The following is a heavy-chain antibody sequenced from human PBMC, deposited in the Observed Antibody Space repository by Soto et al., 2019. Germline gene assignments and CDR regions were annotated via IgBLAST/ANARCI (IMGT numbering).Heavy chain of an antibody. CDR1: GFTFSSYS. J-gene: IGHJ4*02. CDR3: LRDGVLATSHIDY. CDR2: ISSSSSTI. V-gene: IGHV3-48*01. Sequence: GGSLRLSCAASGFTFSSYSMNWVRQAPGKGLEWVSYISSSSSTIYYADSVKGRFTISRDNAKNSLYLQMNSLRAEDTAVYYCLRDGVLATSHIDYWGQGAQITGSS. D-gene: IGHD2-2*01.